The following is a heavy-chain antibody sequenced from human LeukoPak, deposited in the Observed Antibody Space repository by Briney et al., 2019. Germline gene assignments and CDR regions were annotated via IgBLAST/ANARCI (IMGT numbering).Heavy chain of an antibody. Sequence: GGSLRLSCAASGFTFSSYWMSWVRQAPGKGLEWVANIKQDGSEKYYVDSVKGRFTISRDNAKNSLYLQMNSLRAEDTAVYYCARDGEAYYDFWSGYSGGFDYWGQGTLVTVSS. CDR1: GFTFSSYW. CDR3: ARDGEAYYDFWSGYSGGFDY. V-gene: IGHV3-7*01. D-gene: IGHD3-3*01. J-gene: IGHJ4*02. CDR2: IKQDGSEK.